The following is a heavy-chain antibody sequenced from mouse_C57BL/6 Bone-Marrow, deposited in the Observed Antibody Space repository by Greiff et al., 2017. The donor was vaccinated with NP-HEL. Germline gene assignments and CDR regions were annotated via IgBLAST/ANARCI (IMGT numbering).Heavy chain of an antibody. J-gene: IGHJ2*01. CDR2: IDPSDSYT. Sequence: QVQLQQPGAELVMPGASVKLSCKASGYTFTSYWMHWVKQRPGQGLEWIGEIDPSDSYTNYNQKFKGKSTLTVDKSSSTAYMQLSSLISEDSAVYYCAREGVITTIFDYWGQGTTLTVSS. D-gene: IGHD1-1*01. CDR1: GYTFTSYW. CDR3: AREGVITTIFDY. V-gene: IGHV1-69*01.